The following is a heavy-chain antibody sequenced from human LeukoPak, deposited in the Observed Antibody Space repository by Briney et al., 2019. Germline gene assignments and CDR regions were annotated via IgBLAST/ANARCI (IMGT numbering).Heavy chain of an antibody. V-gene: IGHV3-30*18. J-gene: IGHJ4*02. CDR1: GFTFSSYG. D-gene: IGHD3-10*01. CDR2: ISYDGSNK. Sequence: GGSLRLSCAASGFTFSSYGMHWVRQAPGKGLEWMAVISYDGSNKYYADSVKGRFTISRDNSKNTLYLQMNSLRAEDTAVYYCAKATYYYGSGSRKFDYWGQGTLVTVSS. CDR3: AKATYYYGSGSRKFDY.